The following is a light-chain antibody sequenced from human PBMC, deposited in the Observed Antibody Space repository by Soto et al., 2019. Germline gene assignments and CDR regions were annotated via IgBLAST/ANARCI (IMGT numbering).Light chain of an antibody. Sequence: DIQMTQSPSTLFASVGDRVTITCRASQSIGSWLAWYQQKPGKAPNLLIYKGSSLESGVPSRFSGSGSGTEFTLTISSLQPDDFASYYCQQYNTYPYTFGQGTQLEIE. V-gene: IGKV1-5*03. CDR3: QQYNTYPYT. J-gene: IGKJ2*01. CDR1: QSIGSW. CDR2: KGS.